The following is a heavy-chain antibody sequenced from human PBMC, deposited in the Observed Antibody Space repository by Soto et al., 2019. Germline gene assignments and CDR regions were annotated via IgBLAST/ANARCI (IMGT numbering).Heavy chain of an antibody. CDR2: IYHSGST. J-gene: IGHJ6*02. Sequence: PSETLSLTCAVSGGSISSGGYSWSWIRHPPGKGLEWIGYIYHSGSTYYNPSLKSRVTISVDRSKNQFSLKLSSVTAADTAVYYCARARGECQYYYYGMAVWGQRTTVIVSS. CDR3: ARARGECQYYYYGMAV. CDR1: GGSISSGGYS. V-gene: IGHV4-30-2*01. D-gene: IGHD7-27*01.